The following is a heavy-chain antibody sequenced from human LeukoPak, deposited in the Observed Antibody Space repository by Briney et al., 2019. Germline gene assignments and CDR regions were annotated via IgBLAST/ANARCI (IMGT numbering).Heavy chain of an antibody. CDR1: GFTFSNYS. Sequence: GGSLRLSCAASGFTFSNYSMNWVRQAPGKGLEWVSYITSSGRTIYYADSVKGRFTISRDNAKNSLYLQMNSLRAEDTALYYCATGLSDYWGQGTLVTVPS. CDR3: ATGLSDY. J-gene: IGHJ4*02. CDR2: ITSSGRTI. V-gene: IGHV3-48*01.